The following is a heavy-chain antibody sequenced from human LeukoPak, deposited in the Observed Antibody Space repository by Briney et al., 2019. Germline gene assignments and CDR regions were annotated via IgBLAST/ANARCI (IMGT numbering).Heavy chain of an antibody. V-gene: IGHV3-53*01. CDR3: AKGTAAAAGTVPFDY. Sequence: GGSLRLSCAASGFTVSSNYMSWVRQAPGKGLEWVSVIYSGGSTYYADSVKGRFTISRDNSKNTLYLQMNSLRAEDTAVYYCAKGTAAAAGTVPFDYWGQGTLVTVSS. CDR1: GFTVSSNY. J-gene: IGHJ4*02. D-gene: IGHD6-13*01. CDR2: IYSGGST.